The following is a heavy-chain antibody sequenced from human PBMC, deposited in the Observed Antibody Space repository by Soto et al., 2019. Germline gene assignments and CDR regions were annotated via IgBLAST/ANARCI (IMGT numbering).Heavy chain of an antibody. CDR2: IYIGGSP. D-gene: IGHD1-1*01. J-gene: IGHJ4*02. Sequence: GGSLRLSCASSGFIVSSNYMNWVRQAPGKGLEWVSVIYIGGSPHYADSVKGRFTISRDIPNNTLYLQMNSLRAEDTAVYYRASGNWPGFDYWGQGTLVTVSS. CDR3: ASGNWPGFDY. CDR1: GFIVSSNY. V-gene: IGHV3-53*01.